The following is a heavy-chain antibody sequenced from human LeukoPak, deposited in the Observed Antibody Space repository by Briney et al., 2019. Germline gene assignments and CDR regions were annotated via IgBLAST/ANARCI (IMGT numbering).Heavy chain of an antibody. D-gene: IGHD2-21*02. J-gene: IGHJ4*02. CDR3: AKPSLIVVVTAPDY. CDR2: ISGSGGST. V-gene: IGHV3-23*01. CDR1: GVTFSSYA. Sequence: PGGSLRLSCAASGVTFSSYAMSWVRQAPGKGLEWVSAISGSGGSTYYADSVKGRFTISRDNSKNTLYLQMNSLRAEDTAVYYCAKPSLIVVVTAPDYWGQGTLVTVSS.